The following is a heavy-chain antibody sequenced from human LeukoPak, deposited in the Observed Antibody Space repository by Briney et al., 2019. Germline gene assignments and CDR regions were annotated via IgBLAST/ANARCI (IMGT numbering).Heavy chain of an antibody. J-gene: IGHJ4*02. CDR3: VPQGSYGGNPLDY. D-gene: IGHD4-23*01. CDR2: ISFDSLNI. Sequence: PGGSLRLSCAASGFTFSSYAMNWVRQAPGKGLQWVSYISFDSLNIYYADSMKGRFTISRNNAKNSLYLQMNSLRAEDTAVYYCVPQGSYGGNPLDYWGQGTPVTVSS. CDR1: GFTFSSYA. V-gene: IGHV3-48*01.